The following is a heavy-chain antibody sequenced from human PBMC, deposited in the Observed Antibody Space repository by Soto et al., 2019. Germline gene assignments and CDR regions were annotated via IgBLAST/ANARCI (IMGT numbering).Heavy chain of an antibody. CDR1: GFTFSIYA. Sequence: EVQLLESGGGLVQPGGSLRLSCAASGFTFSIYAMGWFRQAPGKGLEWVSSINGNGVYTFYADSVKGRFIISRDNSKNTLYVQMNSLIAEDTAVYYCAKDRPNYYGPEGAYYKPGGDSWAQGTLVTVSS. J-gene: IGHJ5*01. CDR3: AKDRPNYYGPEGAYYKPGGDS. V-gene: IGHV3-23*01. CDR2: INGNGVYT. D-gene: IGHD3-10*01.